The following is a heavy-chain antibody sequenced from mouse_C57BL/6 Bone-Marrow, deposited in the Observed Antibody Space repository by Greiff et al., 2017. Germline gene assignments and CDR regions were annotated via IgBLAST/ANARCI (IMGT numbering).Heavy chain of an antibody. CDR1: GYTFTTYP. V-gene: IGHV1-47*01. D-gene: IGHD2-4*01. Sequence: VKLMESGAELVKPGASVKMSCKASGYTFTTYPIEWMKQNHGKSLEWIGNFHPYNDDTKYNEKFKGKATLTVEKSSSTVYLELSRLTSDDSAVYYCARGGLGKNYWYFDVWGTGTTVTVSS. CDR2: FHPYNDDT. CDR3: ARGGLGKNYWYFDV. J-gene: IGHJ1*03.